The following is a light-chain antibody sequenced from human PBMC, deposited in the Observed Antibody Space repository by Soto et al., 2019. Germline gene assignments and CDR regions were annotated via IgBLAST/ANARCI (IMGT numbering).Light chain of an antibody. CDR1: TSFVGTYNY. CDR2: EVS. Sequence: QSALTQPASVSGSAGQSITISCTGTTSFVGTYNYVSWYQQQPGKAPKLMIFEVSERPSGVPDRFSGSKSGNTASLTVSGLQAEDEADYYCGAYAGSYTYVFGTGTKLTVL. J-gene: IGLJ1*01. CDR3: GAYAGSYTYV. V-gene: IGLV2-11*01.